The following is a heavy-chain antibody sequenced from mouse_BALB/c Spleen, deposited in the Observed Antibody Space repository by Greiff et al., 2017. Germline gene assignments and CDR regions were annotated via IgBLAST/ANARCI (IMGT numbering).Heavy chain of an antibody. CDR3: ARDNYGSSHAWFAY. D-gene: IGHD1-1*01. CDR2: ISNLAYSI. J-gene: IGHJ3*01. CDR1: GFTFSDYG. Sequence: EVQRVESGGGLVQPGGSRKLSCAASGFTFSDYGMAWVRQAPGKGPEWVAFISNLAYSIYYADTVTGRFTISRENAKNTLYLEMSSLRSEDTAMYYCARDNYGSSHAWFAYWGQGTLVTVSA. V-gene: IGHV5-15*02.